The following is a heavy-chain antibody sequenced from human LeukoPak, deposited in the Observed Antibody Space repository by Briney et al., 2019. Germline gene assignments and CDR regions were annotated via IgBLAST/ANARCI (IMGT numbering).Heavy chain of an antibody. V-gene: IGHV4-39*01. D-gene: IGHD6-13*01. CDR3: ARSSSWSENYFDY. CDR2: IYYSGST. J-gene: IGHJ4*02. CDR1: VGSLSSISSC. Sequence: PSGTLSLTCTVSVGSLSSISSCWGCIRQPPGEGLEWNGSIYYSGSTDYNPSLKSRVTISVDTSKTQFSLKLSSVTAADTAVYYCARSSSWSENYFDYWGQGTLVTVSS.